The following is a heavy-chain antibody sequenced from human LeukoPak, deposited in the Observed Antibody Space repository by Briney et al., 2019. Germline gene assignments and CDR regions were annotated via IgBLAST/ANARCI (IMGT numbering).Heavy chain of an antibody. D-gene: IGHD5-12*01. CDR3: ARHDSYEYYFVF. J-gene: IGHJ4*02. V-gene: IGHV4-59*08. CDR2: IYYTGST. Sequence: PSETLSLTCTVSGGSIRRYYWSWIRQPPGKGLEWIGYIYYTGSTNYNPSFKSRVTISVDTSKNQFSLKLSPVTAAGTAVYYCARHDSYEYYFVFWGQGTLVTVSS. CDR1: GGSIRRYY.